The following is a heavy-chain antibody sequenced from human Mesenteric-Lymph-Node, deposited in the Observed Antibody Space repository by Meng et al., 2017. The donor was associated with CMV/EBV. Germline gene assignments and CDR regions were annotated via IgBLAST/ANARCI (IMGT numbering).Heavy chain of an antibody. D-gene: IGHD4-23*01. Sequence: QVQLQQWGARLLKPSETLSLTCAVYGWSFSCYYWSWIRQPPGKGLEWIGEINHSGSTNYNPSLKSRVTISVDTSKNQFSLKLSSVTAADTAVYYCARHQRWLKSEGGFNYWGQGTLVTVSS. CDR3: ARHQRWLKSEGGFNY. CDR1: GWSFSCYY. V-gene: IGHV4-34*01. J-gene: IGHJ4*02. CDR2: INHSGST.